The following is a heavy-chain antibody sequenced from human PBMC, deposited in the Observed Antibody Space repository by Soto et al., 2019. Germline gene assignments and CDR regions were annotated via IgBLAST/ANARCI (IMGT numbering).Heavy chain of an antibody. CDR1: GGSISSGGYY. V-gene: IGHV4-31*03. Sequence: QVQLQESGPGLVKPSQTLSLTCTVSGGSISSGGYYWSWIRQHPGKRLEWIGYIYYNGDTYYNPSLKSRVSISIDTSKNQFSLRLTSVTAADTAVYYCARSHRDNWGSPDYFDYWGQGTLVTVSS. CDR2: IYYNGDT. J-gene: IGHJ4*02. CDR3: ARSHRDNWGSPDYFDY. D-gene: IGHD7-27*01.